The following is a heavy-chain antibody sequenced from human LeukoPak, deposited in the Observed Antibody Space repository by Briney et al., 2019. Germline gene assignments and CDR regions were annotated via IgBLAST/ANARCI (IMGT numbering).Heavy chain of an antibody. Sequence: GGSLRLSCAASGFTFDDYAMHWVRQAPGKGLVWVARINSEGSGTTYADSVKGRFTISRDNAKNTLYLQMNSLRDEDTAVYYCAKGGTTVVDYWGQGTLVTVSS. J-gene: IGHJ4*02. CDR2: INSEGSGT. V-gene: IGHV3-74*01. CDR1: GFTFDDYA. CDR3: AKGGTTVVDY. D-gene: IGHD4-23*01.